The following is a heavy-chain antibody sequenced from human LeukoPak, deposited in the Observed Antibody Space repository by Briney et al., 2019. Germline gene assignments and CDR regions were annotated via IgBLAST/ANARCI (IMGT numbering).Heavy chain of an antibody. V-gene: IGHV4-59*08. Sequence: SETLSLTCTVSGGSLRTYYWSWLRQPPGKGLVWIGYIYYSGSSNYNPSLKSRVTISVDTSNNQFFQMVTSVTAADTAVYYCGGHRRKEGVTTGFSFDYWGQGALVTVSS. CDR3: GGHRRKEGVTTGFSFDY. D-gene: IGHD2-8*01. CDR1: GGSLRTYY. CDR2: IYYSGSS. J-gene: IGHJ4*02.